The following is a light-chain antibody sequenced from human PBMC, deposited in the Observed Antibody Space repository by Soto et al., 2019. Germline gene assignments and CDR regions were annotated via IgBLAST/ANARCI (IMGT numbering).Light chain of an antibody. CDR3: QQRSNWQIT. J-gene: IGKJ5*01. V-gene: IGKV3-11*01. CDR2: DAS. CDR1: QSVSTY. Sequence: ETVLTQSPATLSLSPGESATLSCRASQSVSTYLAWYQQKPGQAPRLLIYDASNRVTGIPARFRGSGSGTDLTLTISSLEPDDFAVYYCQQRSNWQITFGQGTRLEIK.